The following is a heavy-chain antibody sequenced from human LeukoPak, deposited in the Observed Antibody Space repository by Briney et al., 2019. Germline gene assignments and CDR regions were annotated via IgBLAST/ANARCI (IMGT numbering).Heavy chain of an antibody. CDR2: ISTSSSYI. V-gene: IGHV3-21*01. D-gene: IGHD5-24*01. CDR3: ARPRGNVEMAAIPFDY. J-gene: IGHJ4*02. CDR1: GFTFSSHS. Sequence: PGGSLRLSCAASGFTFSSHSMNWVRQAPGKGLEWVSSISTSSSYIYYADSVKGRFTISRDNAKNSLYLQMNSLRAEDTAVYYCARPRGNVEMAAIPFDYWGQGTLVTVSS.